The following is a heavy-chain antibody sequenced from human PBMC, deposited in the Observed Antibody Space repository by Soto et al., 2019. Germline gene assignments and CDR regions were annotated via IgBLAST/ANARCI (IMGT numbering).Heavy chain of an antibody. CDR3: ARDDEYSGNGMDV. D-gene: IGHD3-10*01. CDR1: EFTFSNYG. V-gene: IGHV3-33*03. CDR2: ILNDGSNR. J-gene: IGHJ6*02. Sequence: QVQLVESGGGVVQPGKSLRLSCAASEFTFSNYGMHWVRQAPGKGLEWVAVILNDGSNRYHADSVKDRFTIFIDNSKNTLYLKMNSLRAEDTAVYYCARDDEYSGNGMDVWGQGTTVTVS.